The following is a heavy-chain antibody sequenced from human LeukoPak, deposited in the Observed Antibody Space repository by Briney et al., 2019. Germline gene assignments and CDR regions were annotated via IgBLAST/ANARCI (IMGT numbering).Heavy chain of an antibody. CDR1: GYTFTAYY. CDR2: IDPTSGGT. Sequence: ASVKVSCKASGYTFTAYYLHWVRQAPEQGLEWMGWIDPTSGGTKYAQNFQARVIMTRDTSIGTACMELSRLTSDDTAVYYCARASGGDAFHMWGQGTMVTVSS. J-gene: IGHJ3*02. CDR3: ARASGGDAFHM. D-gene: IGHD3-16*01. V-gene: IGHV1-2*02.